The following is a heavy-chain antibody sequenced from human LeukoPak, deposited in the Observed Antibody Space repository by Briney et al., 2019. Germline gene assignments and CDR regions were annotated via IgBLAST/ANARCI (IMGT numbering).Heavy chain of an antibody. D-gene: IGHD3-10*01. CDR2: ISGSGGST. CDR1: GFTFSSYG. J-gene: IGHJ4*02. Sequence: GGSLRLSCAASGFTFSSYGMHWVRQAPGKGLEWVSAISGSGGSTYYADSVKGRFTISRDNSKNTLYLQMNSLRAEDTAVYYCANPRVRGVISYWGQGTLVTVSS. V-gene: IGHV3-23*01. CDR3: ANPRVRGVISY.